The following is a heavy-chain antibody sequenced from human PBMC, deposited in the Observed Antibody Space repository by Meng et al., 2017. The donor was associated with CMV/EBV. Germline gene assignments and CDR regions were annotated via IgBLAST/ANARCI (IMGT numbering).Heavy chain of an antibody. CDR3: ASIVGAQDY. CDR2: IYYSGST. J-gene: IGHJ4*02. V-gene: IGHV4-39*07. D-gene: IGHD1-26*01. Sequence: QLPPPGSGPVLLSPSCPLSSPATVSVGPITSRCYYWGWIRQPPGKGLELIGSIYYSGSTYYNPSLKSRVTISVDTSKNQFSLKLSSVTAADTAVYYCASIVGAQDYWGQGTLVTVSS. CDR1: VGPITSRCYY.